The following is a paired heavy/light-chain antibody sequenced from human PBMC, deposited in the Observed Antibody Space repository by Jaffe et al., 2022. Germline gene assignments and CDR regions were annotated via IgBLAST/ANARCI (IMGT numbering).Light chain of an antibody. CDR3: QQYYSYPGT. CDR1: QGISSY. J-gene: IGKJ1*01. V-gene: IGKV1-8*01. CDR2: AAS. Sequence: AIRMTQSPSSLSASTGDRVTITCRASQGISSYLAWYQQKPGKAPKLLIYAASTLQSGVPSRFSGSGSGTDFTLTISCLQSEDFATYYCQQYYSYPGTFGQGTKVEIK.
Heavy chain of an antibody. CDR1: GFTFSSYE. J-gene: IGHJ6*03. D-gene: IGHD3-9*01. Sequence: EVQLVESGGGLVQPGGSLRLSCAASGFTFSSYEMNWVRQAPGKGLEWVSYISSSGSTIYYADSVKGRFTISRDNAKNSLYLQMNSLRAEDTAVYYCASTPGTYYDILTIIPAYMDVWGKGTTVTVSS. V-gene: IGHV3-48*03. CDR2: ISSSGSTI. CDR3: ASTPGTYYDILTIIPAYMDV.